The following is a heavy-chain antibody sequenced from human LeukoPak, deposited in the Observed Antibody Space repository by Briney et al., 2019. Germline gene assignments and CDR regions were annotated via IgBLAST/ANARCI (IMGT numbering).Heavy chain of an antibody. CDR1: GGTFSSYA. J-gene: IGHJ4*02. D-gene: IGHD3-9*01. Sequence: SVKVSCKASGGTFSSYAISWVRQASGQGLEWMGGIIPIFGTANYAQKFQGRVTITADESTSTAYMELSSLRSEDTAVYYCARGGGRPVRYFDWLPPLYFDYWGQGTLVTVSS. CDR2: IIPIFGTA. V-gene: IGHV1-69*13. CDR3: ARGGGRPVRYFDWLPPLYFDY.